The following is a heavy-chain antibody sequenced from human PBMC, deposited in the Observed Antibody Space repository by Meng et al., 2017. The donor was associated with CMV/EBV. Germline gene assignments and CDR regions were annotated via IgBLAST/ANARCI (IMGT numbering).Heavy chain of an antibody. CDR3: ARAPIFSGGDCSH. V-gene: IGHV1-18*01. J-gene: IGHJ4*02. D-gene: IGHD2-21*02. CDR2: ISGYNGQT. Sequence: QFQLVQSGAGVKQPGSAVKVSCKASGGTVSSDAISWVRQAPGQGLEWMGWISGYNGQTKYAPKFQGRVTMTTDTPTSTAYLELRSRRSDDTAVYYCARAPIFSGGDCSHWGQGTLVTVAS. CDR1: GGTVSSDA.